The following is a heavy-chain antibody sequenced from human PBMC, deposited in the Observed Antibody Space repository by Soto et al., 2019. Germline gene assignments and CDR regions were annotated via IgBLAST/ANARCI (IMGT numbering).Heavy chain of an antibody. CDR1: RFTFTNAW. Sequence: PGGSLRLSCAASRFTFTNAWIHWVRQAPGKGLEWVGFIRSKAYGGTTEYAASVKGRFTISRDDSKSIAYLQMNSLKTEDTAVYYCTRTYYYDSSGYYPDYWGQGTLVTVSS. CDR3: TRTYYYDSSGYYPDY. J-gene: IGHJ4*02. D-gene: IGHD3-22*01. CDR2: IRSKAYGGTT. V-gene: IGHV3-49*04.